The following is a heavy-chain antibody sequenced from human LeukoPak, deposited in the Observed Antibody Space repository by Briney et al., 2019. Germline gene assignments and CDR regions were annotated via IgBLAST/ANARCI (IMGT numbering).Heavy chain of an antibody. CDR3: ASPRGGNGAFDI. Sequence: GGSLRLSCAASGFTFSSYSMNWVRQAPGKGLEWVSSISSSSSYIYYADSVKGRFTISRDNAKNSLYLQMNSLRAEDTAVYYCASPRGGNGAFDIWGQGTMVTVSS. D-gene: IGHD1-1*01. V-gene: IGHV3-21*01. CDR2: ISSSSSYI. J-gene: IGHJ3*02. CDR1: GFTFSSYS.